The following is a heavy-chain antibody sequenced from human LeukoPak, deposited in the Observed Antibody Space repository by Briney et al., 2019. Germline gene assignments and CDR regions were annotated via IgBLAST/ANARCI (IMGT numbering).Heavy chain of an antibody. V-gene: IGHV3-30*18. CDR1: GFTFSSYG. J-gene: IGHJ4*02. CDR3: AKDRYCSGGSCVDY. CDR2: ISYDGSNK. Sequence: GRSLRLSCAASGFTFSSYGMHRVRQAPGKGLEWVAVISYDGSNKYYADSVKGRFTISRDNSKNTLYLQMNSLRAEDTAVYYCAKDRYCSGGSCVDYWGQGTLVTVSS. D-gene: IGHD2-15*01.